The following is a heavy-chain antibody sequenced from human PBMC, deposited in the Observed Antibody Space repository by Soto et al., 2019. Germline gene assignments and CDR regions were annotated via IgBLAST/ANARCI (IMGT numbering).Heavy chain of an antibody. D-gene: IGHD3-22*01. CDR1: GASISNRGCY. CDR2: FYYSRST. Sequence: SETRSLTGSVSGASISNRGCYWGWSRQFSGKRLGGVGSFYYSRSTTYKPSLKSRVTISVDTSKTTFTLNLTSVTAADTAVYFCASQVHSSGRGFDYWGQGSLVTVPS. CDR3: ASQVHSSGRGFDY. J-gene: IGHJ4*02. V-gene: IGHV4-39*01.